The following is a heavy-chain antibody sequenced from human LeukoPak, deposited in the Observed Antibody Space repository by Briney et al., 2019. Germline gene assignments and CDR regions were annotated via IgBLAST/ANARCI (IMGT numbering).Heavy chain of an antibody. V-gene: IGHV1-2*02. CDR3: AIYVDTAMAIDS. CDR2: INPNSGGT. Sequence: ASVKVSCKASGYTFTGYYMHWVRQAPGQGLEWMGWINPNSGGTNYAQKFQGRVTMTRDTSISTAYMELSRLRSDDTAVYYCAIYVDTAMAIDSWGQGTLVTVSS. J-gene: IGHJ5*01. D-gene: IGHD5-18*01. CDR1: GYTFTGYY.